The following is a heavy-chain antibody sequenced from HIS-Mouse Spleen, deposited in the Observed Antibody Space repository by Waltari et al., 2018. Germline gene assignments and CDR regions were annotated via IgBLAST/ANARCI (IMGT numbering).Heavy chain of an antibody. CDR2: ISYDGSNK. J-gene: IGHJ4*02. CDR3: AKEKVTVVVITTLYYFDY. D-gene: IGHD3-22*01. CDR1: GFTFSSYG. Sequence: QVQLVESGGGVVQPGRSLRLACAASGFTFSSYGMHWVRQAPGKGLEWVAVISYDGSNKYYADSVKGRFTISRDNSKNTLYLQMNSLRAEDTAVYYCAKEKVTVVVITTLYYFDYWGQGTLVTVSS. V-gene: IGHV3-30*18.